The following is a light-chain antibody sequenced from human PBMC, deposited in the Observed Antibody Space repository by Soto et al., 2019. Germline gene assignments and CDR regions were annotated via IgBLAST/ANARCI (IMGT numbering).Light chain of an antibody. V-gene: IGKV3-20*01. CDR2: GAS. CDR1: QSVSRSF. J-gene: IGKJ1*01. CDR3: QQYDSSPWT. Sequence: IVLTQSPGTLSLSPGERATLSCMASQSVSRSFLAWYQQKPGQAPRLLIYGASSRATCIPDRFSGSGSGTDFTLTISRLDPEDFAVYYCQQYDSSPWTFGQGTKVEIK.